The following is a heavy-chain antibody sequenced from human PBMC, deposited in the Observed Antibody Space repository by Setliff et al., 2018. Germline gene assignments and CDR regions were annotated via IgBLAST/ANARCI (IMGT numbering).Heavy chain of an antibody. CDR1: GYTFSESI. D-gene: IGHD2-8*01. Sequence: GASVKVSCKASGYTFSESIVSWVRQAPGQGLEWMGWIGVYTGRTSSAQKFQDRLTMMTEKSTNMAYMELRGLTSNDTAVYYCLRLVRYCSRTTCQRTLGDEVWGQGTLVTVSS. V-gene: IGHV1-18*01. J-gene: IGHJ4*02. CDR2: IGVYTGRT. CDR3: LRLVRYCSRTTCQRTLGDEV.